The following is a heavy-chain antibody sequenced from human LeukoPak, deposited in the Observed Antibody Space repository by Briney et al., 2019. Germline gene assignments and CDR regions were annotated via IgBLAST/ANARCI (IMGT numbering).Heavy chain of an antibody. CDR1: GFTFSSYS. D-gene: IGHD2-2*01. CDR3: AGNGREYCSSTSCLVGAFDI. J-gene: IGHJ3*02. V-gene: IGHV3-21*01. Sequence: PGGSLRLSCAASGFTFSSYSMNWVRQAPGKGLEWVSSISSSSYIYYADSVKGRFTISRDNAKNSLYLQMNSLRAEDTAVYYCAGNGREYCSSTSCLVGAFDIWGQGTMVTVSS. CDR2: ISSSSYI.